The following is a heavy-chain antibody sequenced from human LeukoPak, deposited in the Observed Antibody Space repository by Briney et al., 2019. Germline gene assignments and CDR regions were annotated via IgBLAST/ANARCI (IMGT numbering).Heavy chain of an antibody. V-gene: IGHV4-39*01. CDR1: GGSVSSTTYY. CDR2: INYSGST. D-gene: IGHD3-10*01. Sequence: SETLSLTCTVSGGSVSSTTYYWSWIRQPPGKGQEWIASINYSGSTYYNPSLKSRVTISVDTSGNQFSLKLSSVTAADTAVYYCARYVVYGSGKYYFDYWGQGTLVTVSS. CDR3: ARYVVYGSGKYYFDY. J-gene: IGHJ4*02.